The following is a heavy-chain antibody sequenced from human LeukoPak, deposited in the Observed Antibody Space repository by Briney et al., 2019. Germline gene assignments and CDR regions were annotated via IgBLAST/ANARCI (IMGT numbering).Heavy chain of an antibody. CDR1: GGTFSSYA. CDR2: IIPIFGTA. V-gene: IGHV1-69*13. CDR3: ASGNRWDSSSWYFSAFDI. D-gene: IGHD6-13*01. J-gene: IGHJ3*02. Sequence: GASVKVSCKASGGTFSSYAISWVRQAPGQGLEWMGGIIPIFGTANYAQKFQGRVTITADESTSTAYMELSSLRSEDTAVYYCASGNRWDSSSWYFSAFDIWGQGTMVTVSS.